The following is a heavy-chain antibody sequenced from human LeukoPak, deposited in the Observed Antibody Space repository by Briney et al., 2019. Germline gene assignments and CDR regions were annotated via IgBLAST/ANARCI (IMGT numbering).Heavy chain of an antibody. D-gene: IGHD6-13*01. V-gene: IGHV3-53*01. J-gene: IGHJ6*02. CDR3: ATVRYSSSWYPLYYYGMDV. CDR2: IYSGGST. Sequence: PGGSLRLSCAASGFTVSSNYMSWVRQAPGKGLEWVSVIYSGGSTYYADSVKGRFTISRDNSKNTLYLQMNSLRAEDTAVYYCATVRYSSSWYPLYYYGMDVWGQGTTATVSS. CDR1: GFTVSSNY.